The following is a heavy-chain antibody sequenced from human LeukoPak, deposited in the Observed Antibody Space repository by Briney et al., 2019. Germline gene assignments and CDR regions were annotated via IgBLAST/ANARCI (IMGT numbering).Heavy chain of an antibody. Sequence: PGGSPRLSCAASGSTFSDYYMSWIRQAPGKGLEWVSYISSNAGTKYYADSVKGRFIISRDNAKNSLYLQMNSLRAEDTAVYYCARLRFSDAWDDYRGQGTLVTVSS. CDR1: GSTFSDYY. V-gene: IGHV3-11*01. CDR3: ARLRFSDAWDDY. D-gene: IGHD3-3*01. J-gene: IGHJ4*02. CDR2: ISSNAGTK.